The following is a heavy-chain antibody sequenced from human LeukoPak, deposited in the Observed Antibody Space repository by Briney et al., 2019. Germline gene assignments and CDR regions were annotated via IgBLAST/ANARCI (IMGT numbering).Heavy chain of an antibody. D-gene: IGHD2-2*01. CDR3: ARMPSTEIYYFYYMDV. CDR2: ISSMGVST. V-gene: IGHV3-23*01. CDR1: GFTFSSYT. Sequence: GGSLRLSCADSGFTFSSYTMIWARQAPGKGLDWFSGISSMGVSTYYADSVTGRFTISRDNSKNTRRLQMDSLGTEDEVVYYCARMPSTEIYYFYYMDVWGKGTTVTVSS. J-gene: IGHJ6*03.